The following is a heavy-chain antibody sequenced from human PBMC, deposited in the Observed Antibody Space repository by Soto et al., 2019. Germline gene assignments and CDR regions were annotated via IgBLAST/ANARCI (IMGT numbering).Heavy chain of an antibody. CDR3: AKGYSSGFDY. V-gene: IGHV3-43*01. J-gene: IGHJ4*02. CDR1: GFTFDDYT. CDR2: ISWDGGST. Sequence: GGSLRLSCAASGFTFDDYTMHWVRQAPGKGLEWVSLISWDGGSTYYADSVKGRFTISRDNSKNSLYLQMNSLRTEDTALYYCAKGYSSGFDYWGQGTLVTVSS. D-gene: IGHD3-22*01.